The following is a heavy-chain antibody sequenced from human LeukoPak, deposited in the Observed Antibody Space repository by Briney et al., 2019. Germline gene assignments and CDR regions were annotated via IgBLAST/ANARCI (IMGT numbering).Heavy chain of an antibody. CDR1: GGTFSSYA. CDR3: ARGTLRYNWNPWDRNAFDI. V-gene: IGHV1-69*13. Sequence: SVKVSCKASGGTFSSYAISWVRQAPGQGLEWMGGIIPIFGTANYAQKFQGRVTITADESTSTAYMELSSLRSEDTAVYYRARGTLRYNWNPWDRNAFDIWGQGTMVTVSS. J-gene: IGHJ3*02. CDR2: IIPIFGTA. D-gene: IGHD1-20*01.